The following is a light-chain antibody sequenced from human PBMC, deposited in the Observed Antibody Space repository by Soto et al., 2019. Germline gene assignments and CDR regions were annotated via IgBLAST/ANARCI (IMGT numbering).Light chain of an antibody. CDR1: QKIGTY. J-gene: IGKJ1*01. Sequence: EIVLTQSPATLSLSPGERANLSCRASQKIGTYLAWYQHQPGQAPRLLIFDASHRATGIPARFSASGSGTDFTLTITSLEPEDSAIYYCQQRSSWPLTFGQGTKVEYK. CDR2: DAS. CDR3: QQRSSWPLT. V-gene: IGKV3-11*01.